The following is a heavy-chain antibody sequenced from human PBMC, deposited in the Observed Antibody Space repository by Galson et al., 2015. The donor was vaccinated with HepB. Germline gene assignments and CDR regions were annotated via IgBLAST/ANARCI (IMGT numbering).Heavy chain of an antibody. V-gene: IGHV3-30-3*01. J-gene: IGHJ4*02. CDR3: ARPTHHRGSGYLLINY. Sequence: SLRLSCAGSGFTFSNYAFHWVRQTPGKGLAWVAVLSYDGITKYYAESVKGRFTISRDNSKNTVYVQMSSLRLEDAAMYYCARPTHHRGSGYLLINYWGQGTLVTVS. CDR1: GFTFSNYA. CDR2: LSYDGITK. D-gene: IGHD3-22*01.